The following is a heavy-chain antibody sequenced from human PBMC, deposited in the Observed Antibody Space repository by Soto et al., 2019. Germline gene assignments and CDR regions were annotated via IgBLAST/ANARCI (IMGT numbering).Heavy chain of an antibody. Sequence: PSETLSLTCAVSGGSISSSNWWSWVRQPPGKGLEWIGEIYHSGSTNYNPSLKSRVTISVDKSKNQFSLKLSSVTAADTAVYYCARGGAGAVAMVRGDAYDYWGQGTLVTVSS. CDR2: IYHSGST. J-gene: IGHJ4*02. CDR1: GGSISSSNW. V-gene: IGHV4-4*02. D-gene: IGHD3-10*01. CDR3: ARGGAGAVAMVRGDAYDY.